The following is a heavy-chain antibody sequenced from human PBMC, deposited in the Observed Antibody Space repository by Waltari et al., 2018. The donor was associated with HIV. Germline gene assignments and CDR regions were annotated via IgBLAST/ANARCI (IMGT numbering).Heavy chain of an antibody. J-gene: IGHJ6*02. CDR3: ARDNVRIAAAGHPTNYGMDV. V-gene: IGHV7-4-1*02. D-gene: IGHD6-13*01. Sequence: QVQLVQSGSELKKPGASVKVSCKASGYTFTSFAMNWLHQAHGQGLEWMGWINTNTGNPTYAQGFTGRFVFALDTSVSTAYRQISSLKAEDTAVYYCARDNVRIAAAGHPTNYGMDVWGQGTTVTVSS. CDR2: INTNTGNP. CDR1: GYTFTSFA.